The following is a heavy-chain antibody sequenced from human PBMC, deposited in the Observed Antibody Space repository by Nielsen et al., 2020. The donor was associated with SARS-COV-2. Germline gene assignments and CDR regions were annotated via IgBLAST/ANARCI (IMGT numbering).Heavy chain of an antibody. CDR2: ISSSSSYI. CDR3: ARDPAYIVVVGYYYYGMDV. J-gene: IGHJ6*02. Sequence: WIRQPPGKGLEWVSSISSSSSYIYYADSVKGRFTISRDNAKNSLYLQMNSLRAEDTAVYYCARDPAYIVVVGYYYYGMDVWGQGTTVTVFS. V-gene: IGHV3-21*01. D-gene: IGHD2-2*01.